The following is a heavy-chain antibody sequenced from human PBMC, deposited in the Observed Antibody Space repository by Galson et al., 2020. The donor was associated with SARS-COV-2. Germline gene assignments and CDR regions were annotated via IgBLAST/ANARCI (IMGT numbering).Heavy chain of an antibody. Sequence: SCAASGFTFSTYGMHWVRQAPGKGLEWVAVIWYDGSNKYYADSVKGRFTISRDNSKNTLYLQMNSLRAEDTAVYYCARGGSSSKFPKYYYYGMDVWGQGTTVTVSS. J-gene: IGHJ6*02. D-gene: IGHD2-2*01. CDR1: GFTFSTYG. CDR2: IWYDGSNK. CDR3: ARGGSSSKFPKYYYYGMDV. V-gene: IGHV3-33*01.